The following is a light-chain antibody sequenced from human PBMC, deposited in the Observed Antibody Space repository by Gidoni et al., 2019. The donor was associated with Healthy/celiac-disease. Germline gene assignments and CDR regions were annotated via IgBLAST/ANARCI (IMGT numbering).Light chain of an antibody. V-gene: IGKV3-11*01. Sequence: EIVLPHSPATLSLSPGESATLSCRPSQSVSSYLAWYQQKPGQAPRLLIYDASNRATGIPARFSGSGSGTDFTLTISSLEPEDFAVYYCQQRSNWPLTFGGGTKVEIK. J-gene: IGKJ4*01. CDR2: DAS. CDR3: QQRSNWPLT. CDR1: QSVSSY.